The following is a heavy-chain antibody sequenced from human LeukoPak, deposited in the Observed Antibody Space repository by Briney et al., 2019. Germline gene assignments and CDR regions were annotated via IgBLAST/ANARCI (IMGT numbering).Heavy chain of an antibody. Sequence: GGSLRLSCAASGFTFSSYAMSWVRQAPGRGLEWVSAISGSGGSTYYADSVKGRFTISRDNSKNTLYLQMNSLRAEDTAVYYCAKDRSGWYQGIFDYWGQGTLVTVSS. CDR1: GFTFSSYA. D-gene: IGHD6-19*01. V-gene: IGHV3-23*01. CDR3: AKDRSGWYQGIFDY. CDR2: ISGSGGST. J-gene: IGHJ4*02.